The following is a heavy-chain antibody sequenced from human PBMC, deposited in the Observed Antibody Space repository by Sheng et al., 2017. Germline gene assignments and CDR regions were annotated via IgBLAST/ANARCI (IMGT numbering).Heavy chain of an antibody. CDR2: ISYDGSNK. D-gene: IGHD6-19*01. CDR3: ARGSSGWPPDYFDY. CDR1: GFTFSSYA. V-gene: IGHV3-30*04. J-gene: IGHJ4*02. Sequence: QVQLVESGGGVVQPGRSLRLSCAASGFTFSSYAMHWVRQAPGKGLEWVAVISYDGSNKYYADSVKGRFTISRDNSKNTLYLQMNSLRAEDTAVYYCARGSSGWPPDYFDYWGQGTLVTVSS.